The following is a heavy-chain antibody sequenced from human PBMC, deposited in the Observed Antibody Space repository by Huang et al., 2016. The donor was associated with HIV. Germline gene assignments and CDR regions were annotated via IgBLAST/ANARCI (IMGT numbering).Heavy chain of an antibody. CDR3: SRGGSTGYQLLWSFDP. CDR2: IDPGGGYT. Sequence: QVQLVQSGAEVRKPGASVKVSCKASGFTFTKYYIHWVRQAPGQGLEWMGRIDPGGGYTTDAQKFQDRVTMTSDTSTTTVYMELSSLKSDDTAVYFCSRGGSTGYQLLWSFDPWGQGTLVTVSS. J-gene: IGHJ5*02. V-gene: IGHV1-46*03. D-gene: IGHD2-2*01. CDR1: GFTFTKYY.